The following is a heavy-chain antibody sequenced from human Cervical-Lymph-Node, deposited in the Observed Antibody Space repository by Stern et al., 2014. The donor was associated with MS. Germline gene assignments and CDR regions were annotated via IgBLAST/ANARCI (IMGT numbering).Heavy chain of an antibody. CDR2: ISYDGSNK. CDR3: AKEVFAGNYNYGMDV. Sequence: VQLVESGGGVVQPGRSLRLSCEASRFTFSNYGMHWVRQAPGKGLEWVAVISYDGSNKYYADSVKGRVTISRDNSKNTLYLQMNSLRAEDTAVYYCAKEVFAGNYNYGMDVWGQGTTVTVSS. CDR1: RFTFSNYG. J-gene: IGHJ6*02. D-gene: IGHD3-22*01. V-gene: IGHV3-30*18.